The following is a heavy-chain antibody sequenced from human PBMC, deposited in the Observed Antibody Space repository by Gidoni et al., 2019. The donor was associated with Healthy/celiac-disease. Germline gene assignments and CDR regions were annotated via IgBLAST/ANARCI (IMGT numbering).Heavy chain of an antibody. CDR1: GGSISSGSYY. D-gene: IGHD2-15*01. V-gene: IGHV4-61*02. J-gene: IGHJ4*02. Sequence: QVQLQESGPGLVKPSQTLSLTCTVSGGSISSGSYYWSWIRQPAGKGLEWIGRIYTSGSTNYNPSLKSRVTISVDTSKNQFSLKLSSVTAADTAVYYCARDQDCSGGSCYDYWGQGTLVTVSS. CDR2: IYTSGST. CDR3: ARDQDCSGGSCYDY.